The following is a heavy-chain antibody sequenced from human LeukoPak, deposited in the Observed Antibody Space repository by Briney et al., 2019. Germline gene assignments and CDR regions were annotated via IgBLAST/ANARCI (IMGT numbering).Heavy chain of an antibody. J-gene: IGHJ4*02. Sequence: PGGSLRLSCAASGFSFSRYTMSWVRQAPGKGLEWISYISSSSTTIKYADSVKGRFTISRDNSKNTLYLQMNSLRAEDTAVYYCARDLEPPGYYFDYWGQGTLVTVSS. CDR1: GFSFSRYT. V-gene: IGHV3-48*01. CDR3: ARDLEPPGYYFDY. CDR2: ISSSSTTI.